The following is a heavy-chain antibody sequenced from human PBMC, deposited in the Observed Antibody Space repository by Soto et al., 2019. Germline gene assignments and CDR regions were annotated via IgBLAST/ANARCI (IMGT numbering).Heavy chain of an antibody. CDR1: GFTFGDYA. Sequence: PGGSLRLSCTASGFTFGDYAMSWVRQAPGKGLEWVGFIRSKAYGGTTEYAASVKGRFTISRDDSKSIAYLQMNSLKTEDTAMYYCTRGSGYSSSWSDYWGQGTLVTVSS. J-gene: IGHJ4*02. D-gene: IGHD6-13*01. V-gene: IGHV3-49*04. CDR3: TRGSGYSSSWSDY. CDR2: IRSKAYGGTT.